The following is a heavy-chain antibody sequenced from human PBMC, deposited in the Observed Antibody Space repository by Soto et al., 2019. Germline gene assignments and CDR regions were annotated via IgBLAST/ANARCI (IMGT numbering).Heavy chain of an antibody. CDR3: AAHYCSGGSCYFGLDY. Sequence: GGSLRLSCAASGYTFSSYSMNVVRQAQGKGLEWVSSISSSSSYIYYADSVKGRFTISRDNAKNSLYLQMNSLRAEDTAVYYCAAHYCSGGSCYFGLDYWGQGTLVTVSS. V-gene: IGHV3-21*01. CDR2: ISSSSSYI. J-gene: IGHJ4*02. D-gene: IGHD2-15*01. CDR1: GYTFSSYS.